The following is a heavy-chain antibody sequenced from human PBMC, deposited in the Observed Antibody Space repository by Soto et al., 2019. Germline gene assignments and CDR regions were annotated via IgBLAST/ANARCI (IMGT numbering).Heavy chain of an antibody. CDR1: GFIFSNCG. CDR2: ISFDGKNR. D-gene: IGHD2-15*01. V-gene: IGHV3-30*18. J-gene: IGHJ4*02. CDR3: AKRGGVVGGSEHPFFEY. Sequence: QVQLVESGGGVVQPGKSPRLSCAASGFIFSNCGMHWVRQAPGKGLEWVALISFDGKNRNYADSVKGRFTIYRDNPKNTLYLEMNSLRPEDTAFYYCAKRGGVVGGSEHPFFEYWGQGTLVTVSS.